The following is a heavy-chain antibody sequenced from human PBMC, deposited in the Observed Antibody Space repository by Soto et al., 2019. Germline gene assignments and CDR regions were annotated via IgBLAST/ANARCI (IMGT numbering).Heavy chain of an antibody. J-gene: IGHJ4*02. CDR3: ARDLEGTAGGGMDY. Sequence: QVQLVESGGGVVQPGRSLRLSCAASGFTFSSYGMHWVRQAPGKGLEWVAVIWYDGSNKYYADSVKGRFTISRDNSKNTLYLQMNSLRAEDTAVYYCARDLEGTAGGGMDYWGQGTLVTVSS. V-gene: IGHV3-33*01. CDR1: GFTFSSYG. CDR2: IWYDGSNK. D-gene: IGHD6-19*01.